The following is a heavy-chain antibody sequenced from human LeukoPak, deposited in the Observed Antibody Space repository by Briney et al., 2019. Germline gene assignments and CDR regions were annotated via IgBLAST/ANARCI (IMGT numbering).Heavy chain of an antibody. V-gene: IGHV3-7*03. CDR2: IKQDGSEK. J-gene: IGHJ4*02. Sequence: PVGSLRLSCAASGFIFSTYWMSWVRQAPGKGLEWVANIKQDGSEKYYVDSVKGRFTISRDNAKNSLYLQMNSLRAEDTAVYYCAREPVVVTASGISDYWGQGTLVTVSS. CDR3: AREPVVVTASGISDY. CDR1: GFIFSTYW. D-gene: IGHD2-21*02.